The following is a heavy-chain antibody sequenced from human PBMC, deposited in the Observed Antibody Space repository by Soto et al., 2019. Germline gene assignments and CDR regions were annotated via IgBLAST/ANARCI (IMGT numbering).Heavy chain of an antibody. V-gene: IGHV3-48*02. CDR2: ISSSNRTI. J-gene: IGHJ6*02. Sequence: EVQLVESGGGLKQPGGSLRLSCAASGFTFRSYSMNWVRQAPGKGLEWVSYISSSNRTINYADSVKGRFIISRDNAKNSLYLQMHSLRDEDTAVYYCAREGLTLLQTGMDVWGQGTTVTVSS. D-gene: IGHD3-9*01. CDR3: AREGLTLLQTGMDV. CDR1: GFTFRSYS.